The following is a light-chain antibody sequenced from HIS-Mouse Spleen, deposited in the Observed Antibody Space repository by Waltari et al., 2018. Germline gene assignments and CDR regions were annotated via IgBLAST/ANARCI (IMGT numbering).Light chain of an antibody. CDR2: KAS. V-gene: IGKV1-5*03. Sequence: DIQMTQPPSTLSASVGDRVTITCRASQSISSWLAWYQQKPGKAPKLLSYKASSLESGVPSRFSGSGSGTEFTLTISSLQPDDFATYYCQQYNSYSRTFGQGTKVEIK. CDR1: QSISSW. CDR3: QQYNSYSRT. J-gene: IGKJ1*01.